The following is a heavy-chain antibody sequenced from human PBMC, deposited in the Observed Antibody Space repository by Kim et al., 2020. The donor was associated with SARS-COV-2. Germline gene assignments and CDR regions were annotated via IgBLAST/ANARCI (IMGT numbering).Heavy chain of an antibody. CDR2: IIPILGIA. D-gene: IGHD6-13*01. CDR3: ARLIIAAAGTGYYYYMDV. J-gene: IGHJ6*03. CDR1: GGTFSSYA. Sequence: SVKVSCKASGGTFSSYAISWVRQAPGQGLEWKGRIIPILGIANYAQKFQGRVTITADKSTSTAYMELSSLRSEDTAVYYCARLIIAAAGTGYYYYMDVWGKGTTVTVSS. V-gene: IGHV1-69*04.